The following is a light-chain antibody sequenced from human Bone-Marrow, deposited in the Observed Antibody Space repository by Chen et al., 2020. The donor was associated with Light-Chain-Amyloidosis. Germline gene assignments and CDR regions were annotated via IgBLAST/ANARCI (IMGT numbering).Light chain of an antibody. J-gene: IGLJ1*01. CDR1: SSDVGGYNY. Sequence: QSALTQPPSASGPPGQSVPIPCTGTSSDVGGYNYVSWYQQHPGKAPKLMIYEVSKRPSGVPDRFSGSNSGNTASLTVSGLQAEDEADYYCSSYAGSNNYVFGTGTKVTVL. CDR2: EVS. CDR3: SSYAGSNNYV. V-gene: IGLV2-8*01.